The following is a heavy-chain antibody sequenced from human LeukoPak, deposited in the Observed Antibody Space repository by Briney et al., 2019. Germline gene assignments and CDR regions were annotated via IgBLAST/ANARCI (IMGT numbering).Heavy chain of an antibody. Sequence: SETLSLTCTVSDGSISSYYWSWIRQPPGKGLEWIGYIYYSGSTNYNPSLKSRVTISVDTSKNQFSLKLSSVTAADTAVYYCARQGRGYSYGTIDYWGQGTLVTVSS. V-gene: IGHV4-59*08. D-gene: IGHD5-18*01. CDR3: ARQGRGYSYGTIDY. CDR2: IYYSGST. J-gene: IGHJ4*02. CDR1: DGSISSYY.